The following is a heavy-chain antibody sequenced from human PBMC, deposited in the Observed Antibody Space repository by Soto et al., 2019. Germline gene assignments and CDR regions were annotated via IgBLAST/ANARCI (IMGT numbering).Heavy chain of an antibody. Sequence: EVQLLESGGGLVQPGGSLRLSCAASGFTFSSYAMSWVRQAPGKGLEWVSAISGSGGSTYYADSVKGRFTISRDNSKNTLYLQMNSLRAEDTAVYYCAKDPPSYDFWSGYYYYWGQGTLITVSS. CDR2: ISGSGGST. J-gene: IGHJ4*02. CDR1: GFTFSSYA. D-gene: IGHD3-3*01. V-gene: IGHV3-23*01. CDR3: AKDPPSYDFWSGYYYY.